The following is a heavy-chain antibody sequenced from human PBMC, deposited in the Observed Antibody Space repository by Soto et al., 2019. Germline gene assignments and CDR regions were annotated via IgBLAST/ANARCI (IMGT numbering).Heavy chain of an antibody. CDR1: GGSISSCGYY. Sequence: SETLSLTCTVSGGSISSCGYYWSWIRQHPGKGLEWIGYIYYSGSTYYNPSLKSRVTISVDTSKNQFSLKLSSVTAADTAVYYCARVHTTVTGDYYYYYMDVWGKGTTVTVS. CDR3: ARVHTTVTGDYYYYYMDV. D-gene: IGHD4-17*01. V-gene: IGHV4-31*03. CDR2: IYYSGST. J-gene: IGHJ6*03.